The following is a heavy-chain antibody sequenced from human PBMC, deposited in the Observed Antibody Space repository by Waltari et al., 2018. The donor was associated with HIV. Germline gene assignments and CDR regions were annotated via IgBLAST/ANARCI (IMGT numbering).Heavy chain of an antibody. CDR3: ARAVGLGTTPYYYYYYMDV. D-gene: IGHD7-27*01. Sequence: QVQLVQSGAEVKKPGSSVKVSCKASGGTFSSYAISWVRQAPGQGLEWMGGIIPIFGTANYAQKFQGRVTITADESTSTAYMELSSLRSEDTAVYYCARAVGLGTTPYYYYYYMDVWGKGTTVTVSS. CDR2: IIPIFGTA. CDR1: GGTFSSYA. J-gene: IGHJ6*03. V-gene: IGHV1-69*01.